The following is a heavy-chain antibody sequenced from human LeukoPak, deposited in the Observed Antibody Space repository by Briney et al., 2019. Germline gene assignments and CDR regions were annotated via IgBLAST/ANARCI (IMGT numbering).Heavy chain of an antibody. V-gene: IGHV3-74*01. CDR3: ARGVVVVAATPDY. J-gene: IGHJ4*02. CDR1: GFTFSYYW. CDR2: INSDGRTT. Sequence: GGSLRLSCAASGFTFSYYWMHWVRQAPGKGLVWVSRINSDGRTTSYADSVKGRFTISRDNAKNSLYLQMNSLRAEDTAVYYCARGVVVVAATPDYWGQGTLVTVSS. D-gene: IGHD2-15*01.